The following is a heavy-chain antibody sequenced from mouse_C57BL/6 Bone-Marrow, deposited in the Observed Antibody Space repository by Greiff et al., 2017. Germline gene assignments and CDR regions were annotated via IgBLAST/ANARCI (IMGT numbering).Heavy chain of an antibody. CDR1: GFTFSDYG. V-gene: IGHV5-17*01. Sequence: EVHLVESGGGLVKPGGSLKLSCAASGFTFSDYGMHWVRQAPEKGLEWVAYISSGSSTIYYADTVKGRFTISRDNAKNTRFLQMTSLRSEDTAMYYCARNPYYDGSSLFAYWGQGTLVTVSA. CDR3: ARNPYYDGSSLFAY. J-gene: IGHJ3*01. D-gene: IGHD1-1*01. CDR2: ISSGSSTI.